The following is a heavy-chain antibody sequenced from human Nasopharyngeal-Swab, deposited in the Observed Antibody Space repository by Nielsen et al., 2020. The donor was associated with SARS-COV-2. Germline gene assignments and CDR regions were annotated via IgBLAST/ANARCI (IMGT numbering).Heavy chain of an antibody. Sequence: GESLKISCSASGFFFSTNAMHWVRQAPGKGLEYVPLFNDNGDRIHYADSVRGRFTISRDNSKNTLYLQMSSLRAEDTALYWCVKDLRGKYAFEIWGQGTMVTVSS. D-gene: IGHD3-16*01. V-gene: IGHV3-64D*06. CDR2: FNDNGDRI. J-gene: IGHJ3*02. CDR1: GFFFSTNA. CDR3: VKDLRGKYAFEI.